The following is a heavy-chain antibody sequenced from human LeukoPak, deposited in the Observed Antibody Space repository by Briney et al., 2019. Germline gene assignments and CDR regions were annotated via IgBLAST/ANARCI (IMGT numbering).Heavy chain of an antibody. CDR2: INHSGST. CDR1: GFTFSSYS. V-gene: IGHV4-34*01. Sequence: GSLRLSCAASGFTFSSYSMNWIRQPPGKGLEWIGEINHSGSTNYNPSLKSRVTISVDTSKNQFSLKLSSVTAADTAVYYCARAPIAALVGFDYWGQGTLVTVSS. J-gene: IGHJ4*02. CDR3: ARAPIAALVGFDY. D-gene: IGHD6-6*01.